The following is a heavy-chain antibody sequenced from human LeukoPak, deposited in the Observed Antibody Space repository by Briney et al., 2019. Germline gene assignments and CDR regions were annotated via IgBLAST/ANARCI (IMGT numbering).Heavy chain of an antibody. CDR1: GFTFSSYA. D-gene: IGHD4-23*01. CDR3: AKRNGGNSGAFDF. V-gene: IGHV3-23*01. CDR2: ISGNGVGT. Sequence: GGSLRLSCAASGFTFSSYAMSWVRQAPGKGLEWVSLISGNGVGTYYADSVKGRFTISRDNSKNTVYLQMNSLRAEDTAVYYCAKRNGGNSGAFDFWGQGTLVTVSS. J-gene: IGHJ4*02.